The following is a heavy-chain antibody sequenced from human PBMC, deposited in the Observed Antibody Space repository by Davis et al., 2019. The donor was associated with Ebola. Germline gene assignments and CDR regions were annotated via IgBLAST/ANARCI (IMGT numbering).Heavy chain of an antibody. CDR2: ISSSSSYI. Sequence: GGSLRLSCAASGFTFRSYSMNWVRQAPGKGLEWVSSISSSSSYIYYADSVKGRFTISRDNAKNSLYLQMNSLRAEDTAVYYCAREGYYYGSGSYQYYFDYWGQGTLVTVSS. V-gene: IGHV3-21*01. D-gene: IGHD3-10*01. CDR3: AREGYYYGSGSYQYYFDY. CDR1: GFTFRSYS. J-gene: IGHJ4*02.